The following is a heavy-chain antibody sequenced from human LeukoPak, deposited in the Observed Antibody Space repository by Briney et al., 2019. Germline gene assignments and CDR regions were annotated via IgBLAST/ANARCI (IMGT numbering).Heavy chain of an antibody. J-gene: IGHJ4*02. V-gene: IGHV3-48*04. CDR3: ARVGIAAAGEGDYFDY. CDR2: ISSSSSTI. Sequence: GGSLRLSCAASGFTFSSYSMNWVRQAPGKGLEWVSYISSSSSTIYYADSVKGRFTISRDNAKNSLYLQMNSLRAEDTAVYYCARVGIAAAGEGDYFDYWGQGTLVTVSS. CDR1: GFTFSSYS. D-gene: IGHD6-13*01.